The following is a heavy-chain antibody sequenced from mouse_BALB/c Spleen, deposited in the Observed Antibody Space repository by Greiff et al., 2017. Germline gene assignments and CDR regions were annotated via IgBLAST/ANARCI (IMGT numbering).Heavy chain of an antibody. CDR3: APLTFYAMDY. J-gene: IGHJ4*01. CDR2: IDPANGNT. D-gene: IGHD1-3*01. V-gene: IGHV14-3*02. Sequence: EVKLVESGAELVKPGASVKLSCTASGFNIKDTYMHWVKQRPEQGLEWIGRIDPANGNTKYDPKFQGKATITADTSSNTAYLQLSSLTSEDTAVYYCAPLTFYAMDYWGQGTSVTVSS. CDR1: GFNIKDTY.